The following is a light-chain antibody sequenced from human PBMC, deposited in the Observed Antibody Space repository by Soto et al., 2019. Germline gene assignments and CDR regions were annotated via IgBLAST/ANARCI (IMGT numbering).Light chain of an antibody. CDR3: QQYNNWPET. J-gene: IGKJ1*01. V-gene: IGKV3D-15*01. CDR1: QSCSSY. Sequence: EIVLTQSPGTLSLSPGERATLSCRASQSCSSYLAWYQQKPGQAPRLLMYGASSRATGTPDRFSGSGSGTEFTLTISSLQSEDFAVYYCQQYNNWPETFGQGTKVDNK. CDR2: GAS.